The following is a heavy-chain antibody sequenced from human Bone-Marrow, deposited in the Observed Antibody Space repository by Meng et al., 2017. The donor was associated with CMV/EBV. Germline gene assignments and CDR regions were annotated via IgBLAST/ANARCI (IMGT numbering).Heavy chain of an antibody. J-gene: IGHJ6*02. D-gene: IGHD3-3*01. CDR3: ARQGGYYDFWSGYHRYYYYGMDV. CDR2: MNPNIGNT. CDR1: GYTFTNYD. V-gene: IGHV1-8*01. Sequence: ASVKVSCKASGYTFTNYDINWVRQAPGQGLEWMGWMNPNIGNTGYAQEFQGIVTMTRNTSISTAYMELSSLRSEDTAVYYCARQGGYYDFWSGYHRYYYYGMDVWGQGTTVTVSS.